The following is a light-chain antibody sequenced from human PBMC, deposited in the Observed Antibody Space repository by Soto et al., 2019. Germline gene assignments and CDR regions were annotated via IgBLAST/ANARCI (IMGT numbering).Light chain of an antibody. J-gene: IGKJ1*01. Sequence: DLVMTRSPLSLPVTPGEPASISCRSSQSLLHSNGYNYLNWYLQKPGQSPQVLIYLSSNRASGVPDRFSGSGSGTDFTLKISRVEAEDVGLYYCMQALQTPWTFGQGTKVEIK. V-gene: IGKV2-28*01. CDR1: QSLLHSNGYNY. CDR3: MQALQTPWT. CDR2: LSS.